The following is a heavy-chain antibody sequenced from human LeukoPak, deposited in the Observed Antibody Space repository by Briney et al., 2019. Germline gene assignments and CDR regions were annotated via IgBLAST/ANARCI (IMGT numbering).Heavy chain of an antibody. Sequence: GGSLRLSCAASGFTFDDYGMSWVRQAPGKGLEWVSGISWNSGTIGYADSVKGRFTISRDNAKNSLYLQMNSLRAEDTALYYCAKDIGSSALYSGYVWCGMDVWGQGTTVTVSS. CDR1: GFTFDDYG. CDR3: AKDIGSSALYSGYVWCGMDV. V-gene: IGHV3-9*01. J-gene: IGHJ6*02. D-gene: IGHD5-12*01. CDR2: ISWNSGTI.